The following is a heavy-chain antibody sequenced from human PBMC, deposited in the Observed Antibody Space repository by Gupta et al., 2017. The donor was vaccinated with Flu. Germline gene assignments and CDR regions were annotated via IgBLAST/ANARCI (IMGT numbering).Heavy chain of an antibody. CDR2: ISSSSSYI. D-gene: IGHD3-16*02. CDR3: ARGIVGDRSAFDI. CDR1: GFTFSSYS. V-gene: IGHV3-21*01. J-gene: IGHJ3*02. Sequence: EVQLVESGGGLVKPGGSLRLSCAASGFTFSSYSMNWVRQAPGKGLEWVSSISSSSSYIYYEDAVKGRFTNSRDNAKNSLYLQMNSLRAEDTAVYYCARGIVGDRSAFDIWGQGTMVTVSS.